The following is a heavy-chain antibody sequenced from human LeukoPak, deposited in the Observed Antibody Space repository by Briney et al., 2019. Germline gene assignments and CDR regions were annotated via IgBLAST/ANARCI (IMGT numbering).Heavy chain of an antibody. D-gene: IGHD3-16*01. J-gene: IGHJ4*02. CDR3: AKDYGGVSNF. CDR2: ISPDGRSE. CDR1: GFTFRSYG. V-gene: IGHV3-30*18. Sequence: GGSLRLSCAGSGFTFRSYGMHWVRQSPGKGLEWLSLISPDGRSEYYAGSVKGRFTISRDNSKSTVYLQMNSLRPEDTALYYCAKDYGGVSNFWGQGTLVTVSS.